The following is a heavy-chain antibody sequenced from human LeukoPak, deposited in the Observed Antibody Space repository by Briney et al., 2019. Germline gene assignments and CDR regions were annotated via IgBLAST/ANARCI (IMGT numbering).Heavy chain of an antibody. V-gene: IGHV3-23*01. J-gene: IGHJ3*02. D-gene: IGHD3-22*01. CDR3: AKAITMIVVVINDAFVI. CDR1: GFTFSDYY. Sequence: GGSLRLSCAASGFTFSDYYMSWIRQAPGKGLEWVSAISGSGGSTYYADSVKGRFTISRDNSKNTLYLQMNSLRAEDTAVYYCAKAITMIVVVINDAFVIWGQGTMVTVSS. CDR2: ISGSGGST.